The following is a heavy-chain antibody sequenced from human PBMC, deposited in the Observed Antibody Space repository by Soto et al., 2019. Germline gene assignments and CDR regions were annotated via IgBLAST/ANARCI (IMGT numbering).Heavy chain of an antibody. CDR2: ISSSSSYI. J-gene: IGHJ5*02. CDR1: GFTFSSYS. V-gene: IGHV3-21*01. D-gene: IGHD3-10*01. Sequence: EVQLVESGGGLVKPGGSPRLSCAASGFTFSSYSMNWVRQAPGKGLEWVSSISSSSSYIYYADSVKGRFTISRDNAKNSLYLQMNSLRAEDTAVYYCARTSTSPGDNWFDPWGQGTLVTVSS. CDR3: ARTSTSPGDNWFDP.